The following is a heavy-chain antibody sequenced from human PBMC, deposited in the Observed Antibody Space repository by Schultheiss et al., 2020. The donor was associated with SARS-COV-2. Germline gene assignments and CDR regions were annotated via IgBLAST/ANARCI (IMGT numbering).Heavy chain of an antibody. CDR3: ARAHWILGHEAHAAPPYCSSTSCRRRAYYYYGMDV. J-gene: IGHJ6*02. V-gene: IGHV1-69*13. Sequence: SVKVSCKASGGTFSSHAISWVRQAPGQGLEWMGGIIPIFGTANYAQKFQGRVTITADESTSTAYMELSSLRSEDTAVYYCARAHWILGHEAHAAPPYCSSTSCRRRAYYYYGMDVWGQGTTVTVSS. D-gene: IGHD2-2*01. CDR2: IIPIFGTA. CDR1: GGTFSSHA.